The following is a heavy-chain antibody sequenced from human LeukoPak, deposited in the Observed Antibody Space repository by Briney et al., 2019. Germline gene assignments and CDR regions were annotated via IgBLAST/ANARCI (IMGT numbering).Heavy chain of an antibody. Sequence: SETLSLACIVSGGSTSGGNYYWGWIRRPPGKGLEWIGGISSSGNTYYNPSLKSRITISVDTSKNHFSLKLSSVTAADTAVYYCARLGAGPTYYDFWSGYSSFYFDYWGQGTLVTVSS. D-gene: IGHD3-3*01. CDR1: GGSTSGGNYY. J-gene: IGHJ4*02. CDR3: ARLGAGPTYYDFWSGYSSFYFDY. CDR2: ISSSGNT. V-gene: IGHV4-39*02.